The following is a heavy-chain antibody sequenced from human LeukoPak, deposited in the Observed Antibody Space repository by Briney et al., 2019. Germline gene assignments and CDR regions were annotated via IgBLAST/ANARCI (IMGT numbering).Heavy chain of an antibody. Sequence: PSETLSLTCTVSCGSISSYYWSWIRHPPGEGREWHGYIYYSGSTNYNPSLKSRVTISVDTSKNQFSLKLSSVTAADTAVYYCARINYYDSSGLNWFDPWGQGTLVTVSS. J-gene: IGHJ5*02. D-gene: IGHD3-22*01. CDR1: CGSISSYY. CDR3: ARINYYDSSGLNWFDP. V-gene: IGHV4-59*01. CDR2: IYYSGST.